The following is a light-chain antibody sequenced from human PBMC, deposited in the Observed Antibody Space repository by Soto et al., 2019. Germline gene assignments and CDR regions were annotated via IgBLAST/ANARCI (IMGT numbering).Light chain of an antibody. CDR1: QGIRND. CDR2: AAS. V-gene: IGKV1-6*01. J-gene: IGKJ4*01. CDR3: LQDYSYPLT. Sequence: AIQMTQSPSSLSASVGDRITITCRASQGIRNDLSWYQQKSGKAPKLLIFAASSLQSGVPSRFSGSGSGIDFTLTISSLQSEDFATYYCLQDYSYPLTFGGGTKVEIK.